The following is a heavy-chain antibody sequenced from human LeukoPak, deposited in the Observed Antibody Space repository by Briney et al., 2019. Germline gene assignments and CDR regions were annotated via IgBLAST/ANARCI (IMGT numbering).Heavy chain of an antibody. J-gene: IGHJ4*02. V-gene: IGHV3-30-3*02. CDR1: GFTFSSYA. CDR2: ISYDGSNK. Sequence: AGRSLRLSCAASGFTFSSYAMHWVRQAPGKGLEWVAVISYDGSNKYYADSVKGRFTISRDNSKDTLYLQMNGLRAEDTAVYFCAKQSAGSAAWYSLHYDFWGQGTLVTVSS. D-gene: IGHD6-13*01. CDR3: AKQSAGSAAWYSLHYDF.